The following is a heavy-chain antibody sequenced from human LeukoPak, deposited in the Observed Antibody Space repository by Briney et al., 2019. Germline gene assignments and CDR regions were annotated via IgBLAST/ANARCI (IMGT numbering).Heavy chain of an antibody. V-gene: IGHV3-48*04. CDR2: ISSSSSTI. Sequence: GGSLRLSCAASGFTFRSYSMNWVRQTPGKGLEWVSYISSSSSTIYYADSVKGRFTISRDNAKNSLHLQMNSLRAEDTAVYYCARDGGSSWYFDYWGQGTLATVSS. CDR3: ARDGGSSWYFDY. D-gene: IGHD6-13*01. CDR1: GFTFRSYS. J-gene: IGHJ4*02.